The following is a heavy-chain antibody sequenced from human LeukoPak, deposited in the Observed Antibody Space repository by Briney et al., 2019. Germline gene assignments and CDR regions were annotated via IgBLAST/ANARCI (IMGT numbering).Heavy chain of an antibody. J-gene: IGHJ4*02. CDR1: GYTFTG. D-gene: IGHD2-21*02. Sequence: ASVKVSCKASGYTFTGWVRQAPGQGLEWMGWINPNNVGTNSAQKFQGRVTMTRDTSISTAYMELSSLRSEDTAVYYCARAYMTATRHFDSWGQGTLVTVSS. CDR2: INPNNVGT. V-gene: IGHV1-2*02. CDR3: ARAYMTATRHFDS.